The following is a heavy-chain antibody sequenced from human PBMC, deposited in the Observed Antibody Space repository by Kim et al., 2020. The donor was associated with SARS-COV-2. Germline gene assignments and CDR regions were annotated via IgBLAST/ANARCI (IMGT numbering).Heavy chain of an antibody. D-gene: IGHD3-22*01. V-gene: IGHV3-30*18. CDR1: GFTFNTYA. J-gene: IGHJ6*02. Sequence: GGSLRLSCAASGFTFNTYAMHWVRQAPGKGLEWLALITYDGINKYYLDSVKGRFTISRDNSKNTLYLQMNSLRAEDTAVYYYVKVEHYFDSSGSYDTYNYYGMDVWGQGTTVIVSS. CDR3: VKVEHYFDSSGSYDTYNYYGMDV. CDR2: ITYDGINK.